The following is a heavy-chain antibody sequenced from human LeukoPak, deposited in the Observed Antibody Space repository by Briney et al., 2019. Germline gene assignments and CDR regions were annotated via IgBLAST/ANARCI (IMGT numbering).Heavy chain of an antibody. V-gene: IGHV4-61*01. Sequence: SETLSLTCTVSGGSVSSGSYYWSWIRQPPGKGLEWIGYIYYSGSTNDNPSLKSRVTISVDTSKNQFSLKLSSVTAADTAVYYCARDRLGRYYYYMDVWGKGTTVTVSS. D-gene: IGHD3-9*01. CDR1: GGSVSSGSYY. CDR3: ARDRLGRYYYYMDV. J-gene: IGHJ6*03. CDR2: IYYSGST.